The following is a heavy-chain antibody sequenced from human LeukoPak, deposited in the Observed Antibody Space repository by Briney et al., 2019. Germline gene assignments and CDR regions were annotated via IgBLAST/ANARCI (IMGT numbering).Heavy chain of an antibody. CDR1: GFIFTTYA. CDR3: ASGTYRLGDY. D-gene: IGHD3-10*01. J-gene: IGHJ4*02. V-gene: IGHV3-23*01. CDR2: ICSSSVDK. Sequence: GGSLRLSCAASGFIFTTYAMSWVRQAPGKGLEWVSGICSSSVDKHYADSVKGRFRVSRDNSKSTLYLEMNRLRTEDTAFYFCASGTYRLGDYWGQGTLVAVSS.